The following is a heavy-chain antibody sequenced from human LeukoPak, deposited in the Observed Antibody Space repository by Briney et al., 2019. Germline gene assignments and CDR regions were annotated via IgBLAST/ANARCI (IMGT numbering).Heavy chain of an antibody. CDR1: GGTFSSYA. CDR3: AQRTDGGTYSEG. J-gene: IGHJ4*02. D-gene: IGHD1-26*01. V-gene: IGHV1-2*02. Sequence: ASVKVSCKASGGTFSSYAISWVRQAPGQGLEWMGWMNPNSGGTNYAQKFQGRVTMTRDTSISTAYMELTDLTSDDTAVYYCAQRTDGGTYSEGWGQGTLVTVSS. CDR2: MNPNSGGT.